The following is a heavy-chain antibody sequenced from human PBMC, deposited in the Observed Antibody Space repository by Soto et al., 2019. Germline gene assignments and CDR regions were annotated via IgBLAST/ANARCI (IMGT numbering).Heavy chain of an antibody. Sequence: PSETLSLTCTVSGVSITGSYWSWIRQTPGKTLEWIGYIYHSGTTTYNPSLKSRVPITVDTSKNQFSLRLTSVIAADTAVYYCARDVPYGAGSLAGCDYWCQGIRVTVSS. J-gene: IGHJ4*02. CDR1: GVSITGSY. D-gene: IGHD1-26*01. V-gene: IGHV4-59*01. CDR3: ARDVPYGAGSLAGCDY. CDR2: IYHSGTT.